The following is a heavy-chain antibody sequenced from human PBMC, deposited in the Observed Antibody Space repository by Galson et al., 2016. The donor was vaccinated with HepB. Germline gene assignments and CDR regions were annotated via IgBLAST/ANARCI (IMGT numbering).Heavy chain of an antibody. CDR1: GFNFEDYG. V-gene: IGHV3-20*04. Sequence: SLRLSCAASGFNFEDYGMSWVRQVPGRGLEWVCGISGNGEITGYADSVKGRFIISRDNVENSVFLQMNSLRAEDTGVYYCAAFWPAAAVWYSDLWGRGTLVTVSS. D-gene: IGHD2-2*01. J-gene: IGHJ2*01. CDR3: AAFWPAAAVWYSDL. CDR2: ISGNGEIT.